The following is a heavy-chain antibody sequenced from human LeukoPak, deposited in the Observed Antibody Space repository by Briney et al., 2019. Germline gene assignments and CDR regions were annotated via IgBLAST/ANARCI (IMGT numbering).Heavy chain of an antibody. V-gene: IGHV1-2*02. D-gene: IGHD2-2*01. CDR2: INPNSGGT. CDR3: ARFLNQLLLTYFDY. CDR1: GYTFTGYY. J-gene: IGHJ4*02. Sequence: ASVKVSCKASGYTFTGYYMHWVRQAPGQGLEWMGWINPNSGGTNYAQKFRGRVTMTRDTSISTAYMELGRLRSDDTAVYYCARFLNQLLLTYFDYWGQGTLVTVSS.